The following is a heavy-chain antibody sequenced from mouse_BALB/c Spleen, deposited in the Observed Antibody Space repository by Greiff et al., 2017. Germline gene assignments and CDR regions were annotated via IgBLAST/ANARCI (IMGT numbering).Heavy chain of an antibody. CDR3: ARAITTVVATSYYAMDY. CDR1: GFTFSSFG. J-gene: IGHJ4*01. Sequence: EVQGVESGGGLVQPGGSRKLSCAASGFTFSSFGMHWVRQAPEKGLEWVAYISSGSSTIYYADTVKGRFTISRDNPKNTLFLQMTSLRSEDTAMYYCARAITTVVATSYYAMDYWGQGTSVTVAS. V-gene: IGHV5-17*02. CDR2: ISSGSSTI. D-gene: IGHD1-1*01.